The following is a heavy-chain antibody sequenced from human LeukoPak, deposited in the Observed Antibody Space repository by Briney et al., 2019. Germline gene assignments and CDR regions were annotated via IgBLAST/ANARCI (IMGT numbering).Heavy chain of an antibody. CDR2: IIPIFGTA. D-gene: IGHD2-15*01. CDR3: ARATPSIVVVVAATGNWFDP. J-gene: IGHJ5*02. V-gene: IGHV1-69*06. Sequence: ASVKVSCKASGGTFSSYAISWVRQAPGQGLEWMGGIIPIFGTANYAQKFQGRVTITADKSTSTAYMELSSLGSEDTAVYYCARATPSIVVVVAATGNWFDPWGQGTLVTVSS. CDR1: GGTFSSYA.